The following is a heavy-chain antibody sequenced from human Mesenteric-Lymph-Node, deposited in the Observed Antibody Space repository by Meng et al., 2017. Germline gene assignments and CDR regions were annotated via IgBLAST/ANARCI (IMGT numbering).Heavy chain of an antibody. CDR2: IIPNFGTA. D-gene: IGHD3-16*02. CDR1: GGTFSSYA. J-gene: IGHJ3*02. CDR3: ARDPRRYDAFDI. V-gene: IGHV1-69*06. Sequence: SVKVSCKASGGTFSSYAISWVRQAPGQGLEWMGGIIPNFGTANYAQKFQGRVTITADKSTSTAYMELSSLRSEDTAVYYCARDPRRYDAFDIWGQGTMVTVSS.